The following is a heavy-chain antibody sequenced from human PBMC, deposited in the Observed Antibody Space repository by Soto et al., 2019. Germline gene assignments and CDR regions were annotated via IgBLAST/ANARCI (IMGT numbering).Heavy chain of an antibody. D-gene: IGHD3-9*01. CDR3: ARDRKLRYFDWLLYEGKGLYYFDY. V-gene: IGHV4-34*01. CDR2: INHSGST. Sequence: SETLSLTCAVYGGCFSGYYRSWIRQPPGKGLEWIGEINHSGSTNYNPSLKSRVTISVDTSKNQFSLKLSSVTAADTAVYYCARDRKLRYFDWLLYEGKGLYYFDYWGQGTLVTVS. J-gene: IGHJ4*02. CDR1: GGCFSGYY.